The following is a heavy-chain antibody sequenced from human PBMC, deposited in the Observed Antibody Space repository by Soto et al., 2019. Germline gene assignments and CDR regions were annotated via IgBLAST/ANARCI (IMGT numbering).Heavy chain of an antibody. D-gene: IGHD3-16*01. CDR3: ARWGTTGGLDV. CDR1: GFTFRSYV. Sequence: QVQLVESGGGVVQPGTSLRVSCVGSGFTFRSYVIHWVRQAPGKGLEWVALTSYDGSDKYYGDSVRGRFTISRDNSRKTVDLQMDSLRSEDTALYYCARWGTTGGLDVWGQGTLVSVSS. CDR2: TSYDGSDK. V-gene: IGHV3-30*19. J-gene: IGHJ1*01.